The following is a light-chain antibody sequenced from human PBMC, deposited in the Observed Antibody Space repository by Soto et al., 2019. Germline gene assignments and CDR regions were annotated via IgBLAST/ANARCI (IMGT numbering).Light chain of an antibody. J-gene: IGKJ4*01. CDR2: AAS. V-gene: IGKV1-39*01. CDR3: QQSYSTPA. CDR1: QSISSY. Sequence: DIQMTQSPSSLSSSVGDIFTITGRASQSISSYLNWYQQKPGKAPKLLIYAASSLQSGVPSRFSGSGSGTDFTLTISSLQPEDFATYYCQQSYSTPAFGGGTKVDIK.